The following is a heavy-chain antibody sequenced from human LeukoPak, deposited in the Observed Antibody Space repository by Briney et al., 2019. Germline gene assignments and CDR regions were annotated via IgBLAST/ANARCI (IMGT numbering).Heavy chain of an antibody. CDR1: GGSISSGGYF. CDR2: IYYSGST. J-gene: IGHJ4*02. V-gene: IGHV4-31*03. Sequence: SETLSLTCTVSGGSISSGGYFWSWIRQHPGKGLEWIGYIYYSGSTYYNPSLRSRVTISVDTSKNQFSLKLSSVTAADTAVYYCARVGEAMVRGVISYYFDYWGQGTLVTVSS. D-gene: IGHD3-10*01. CDR3: ARVGEAMVRGVISYYFDY.